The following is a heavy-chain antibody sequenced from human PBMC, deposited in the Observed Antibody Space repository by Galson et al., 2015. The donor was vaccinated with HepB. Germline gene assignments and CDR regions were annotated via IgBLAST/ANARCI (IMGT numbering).Heavy chain of an antibody. J-gene: IGHJ6*03. CDR3: ARDSGVAVSGARHHRHYYMDV. V-gene: IGHV4-34*01. CDR2: INHRGTT. CDR1: GGSFNGNY. D-gene: IGHD1-14*01. Sequence: ETLSLTCAVYGGSFNGNYWTWIRQPPGKGLEWIGEINHRGTTRYSPSLQSRFTISVDTSKNQFSLKVRSVTAAETAVYYCARDSGVAVSGARHHRHYYMDVWGRGTTVTVSS.